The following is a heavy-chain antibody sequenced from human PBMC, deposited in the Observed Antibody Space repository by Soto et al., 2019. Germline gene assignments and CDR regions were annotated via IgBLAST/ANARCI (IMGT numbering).Heavy chain of an antibody. D-gene: IGHD2-21*01. CDR3: ARSKRYYFDY. CDR1: GGSISSYY. CDR2: IYYSGST. J-gene: IGHJ4*02. Sequence: SETLSLTCTVSGGSISSYYWSWIRQPPGKGLEWIGYIYYSGSTNYNPSLKSRVTISVDTSKNQFSLKLGSVTAADTAVYYCARSKRYYFDYWGQGTLVTVSS. V-gene: IGHV4-59*01.